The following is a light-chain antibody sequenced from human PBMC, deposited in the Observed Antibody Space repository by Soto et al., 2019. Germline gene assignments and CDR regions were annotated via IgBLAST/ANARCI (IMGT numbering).Light chain of an antibody. CDR3: QHDNTSPRT. CDR2: GAS. CDR1: QSVCSA. J-gene: IGKJ1*01. V-gene: IGKV3D-15*01. Sequence: EIVLTQSPATLSLSPGERAPLSSRASQSVCSALAWYQHKPGQAPRLLIYGASTRATGIPARFSGSGSGTDFTLTISSLQAEDVAVYYCQHDNTSPRTFGQGTKVDI.